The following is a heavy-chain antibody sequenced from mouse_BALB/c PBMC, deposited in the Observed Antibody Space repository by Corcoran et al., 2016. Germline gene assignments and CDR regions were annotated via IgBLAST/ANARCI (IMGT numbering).Heavy chain of an antibody. J-gene: IGHJ3*01. CDR2: ISYDGSN. CDR3: ARGTGWFAY. Sequence: DVQLQESGPGLVKPSQSLSLTCSVTGYSITSGYYWNWIRQFPGNKLEWMGYISYDGSNNYNPSLKNRISITRDTSKNQFFLKLNSVTSEDTATYYCARGTGWFAYWGQGTLVTVSA. V-gene: IGHV3-6*02. CDR1: GYSITSGYY. D-gene: IGHD4-1*01.